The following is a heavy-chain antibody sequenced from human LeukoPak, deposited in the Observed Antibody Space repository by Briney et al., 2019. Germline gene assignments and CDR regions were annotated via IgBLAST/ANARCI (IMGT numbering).Heavy chain of an antibody. CDR3: ARLVVSAALMTTGRFDP. J-gene: IGHJ5*02. CDR2: IYYSGST. Sequence: SETLSLTCTVSGGSISNYYWSWIRQPPGKGLEWIGDIYYSGSTNYNPSLKSRVTISVDTSKNQFSLKLSSVTAADTAVYYCARLVVSAALMTTGRFDPWGQGTLVTVSS. V-gene: IGHV4-59*08. D-gene: IGHD2-2*01. CDR1: GGSISNYY.